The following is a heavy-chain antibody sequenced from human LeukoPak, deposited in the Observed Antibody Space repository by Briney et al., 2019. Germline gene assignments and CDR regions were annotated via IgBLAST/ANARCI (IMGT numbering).Heavy chain of an antibody. V-gene: IGHV3-20*04. Sequence: GGSLRLSCAASGFTFDDYGMSWVHQAPGKGLEWVSGINWNGGSTGYADSVKGRFTISRDNAKNSLYLQMNSLRAEDTALYYCARDPAGAASDYWGQGTLVTVSS. J-gene: IGHJ4*02. CDR1: GFTFDDYG. CDR2: INWNGGST. CDR3: ARDPAGAASDY. D-gene: IGHD3-10*01.